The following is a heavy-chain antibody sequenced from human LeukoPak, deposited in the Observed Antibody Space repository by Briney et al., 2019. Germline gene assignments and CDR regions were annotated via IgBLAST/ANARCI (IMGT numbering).Heavy chain of an antibody. CDR1: GFTFSSYG. Sequence: PGGSLRLSCAASGFTFSSYGMHWVRQAPGKGLEWVAVISYDGSNKYYADSVKGRFTISRDNSKNTLYLQMNSLRAEDTAVYYCAKDLRYQLLSYYYYYGMDVWGQGTTVTVSS. J-gene: IGHJ6*02. V-gene: IGHV3-30*18. CDR3: AKDLRYQLLSYYYYYGMDV. CDR2: ISYDGSNK. D-gene: IGHD2-2*01.